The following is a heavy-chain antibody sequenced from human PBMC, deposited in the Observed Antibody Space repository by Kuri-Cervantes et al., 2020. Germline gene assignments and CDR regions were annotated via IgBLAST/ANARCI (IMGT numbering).Heavy chain of an antibody. J-gene: IGHJ5*02. CDR2: IYSGGST. V-gene: IGHV3-66*01. D-gene: IGHD3-10*01. Sequence: GGSLRLSCAASGFTVSSNYMSWVRQAPGKGLEWVSVIYSGGSTYYADSVKGRFTISRDNSKNTLYLQMNSLRAEDTAVYYCARDNYGSGSYFLIGGRGFDPWGQGTLVTVSS. CDR3: ARDNYGSGSYFLIGGRGFDP. CDR1: GFTVSSNY.